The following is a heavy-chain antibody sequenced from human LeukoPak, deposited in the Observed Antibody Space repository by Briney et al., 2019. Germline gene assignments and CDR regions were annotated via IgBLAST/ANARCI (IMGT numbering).Heavy chain of an antibody. V-gene: IGHV3-66*01. CDR1: GFTVSSNY. CDR2: IYNGDNT. Sequence: GGSLRLSCAASGFTVSSNYMTWVRQAPGRGLEWVSVIYNGDNTNYADSVKGRFTISRDSSKNTLFLQMNSLRAEDTAVYYCARDRDWSFDYWGQGTLVTVSS. J-gene: IGHJ4*02. D-gene: IGHD3/OR15-3a*01. CDR3: ARDRDWSFDY.